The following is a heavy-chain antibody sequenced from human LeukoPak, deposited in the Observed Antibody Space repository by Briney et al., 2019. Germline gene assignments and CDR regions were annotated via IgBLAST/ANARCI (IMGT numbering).Heavy chain of an antibody. Sequence: SETLSLTCAVYGGSFSGYYWSWIRQPPGKGLEWIGEINHSGSTNYNPSLKSRVTISVDTSKNQFSLKLSSVTAADTAVYYCAMPLGYDDAFDIWGQGTMVTVSS. V-gene: IGHV4-34*01. CDR2: INHSGST. CDR1: GGSFSGYY. CDR3: AMPLGYDDAFDI. J-gene: IGHJ3*02. D-gene: IGHD7-27*01.